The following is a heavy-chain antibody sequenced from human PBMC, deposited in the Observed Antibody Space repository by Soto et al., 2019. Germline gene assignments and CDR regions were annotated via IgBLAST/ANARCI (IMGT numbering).Heavy chain of an antibody. CDR3: AKDSGDDDYIWGSYRPRGWFDP. J-gene: IGHJ5*02. D-gene: IGHD3-16*02. CDR1: GFTFSSYA. Sequence: EVQLLESGGGLVQPGGSLRLCCAASGFTFSSYAMSWVRQAPGKGLEWVSAISGSGGSTYYADSVKGRFTISRDNSKNTLYLQMNSRRAEDTAVYYCAKDSGDDDYIWGSYRPRGWFDPWGQGTLVTVSS. CDR2: ISGSGGST. V-gene: IGHV3-23*01.